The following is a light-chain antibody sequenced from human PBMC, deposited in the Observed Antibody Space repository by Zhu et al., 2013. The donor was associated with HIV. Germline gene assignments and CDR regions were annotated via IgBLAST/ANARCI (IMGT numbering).Light chain of an antibody. V-gene: IGKV3-20*01. J-gene: IGKJ4*01. CDR2: ETS. Sequence: DIVLTQSPGTLSLSPGDTATLSCRASQSVSSSFLAWYQQKIGQPPRLLMYETSTRAAGIPARFSGSGSVRDFTLTITGLEPEDFAVYYCQQYGSSPLTFGGDGPTWKSN. CDR1: QSVSSSF. CDR3: QQYGSSPLT.